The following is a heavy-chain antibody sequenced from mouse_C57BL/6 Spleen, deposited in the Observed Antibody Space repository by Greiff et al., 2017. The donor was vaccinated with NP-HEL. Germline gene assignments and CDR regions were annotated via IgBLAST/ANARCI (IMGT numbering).Heavy chain of an antibody. CDR2: INPYNGGT. D-gene: IGHD1-1*01. Sequence: VQLQQSGPVLVKPGASVKMSCKASGYTFTDYYMNWVKQSHGKSLEWIGVINPYNGGTSYNQKFKGKATLTVDKSSSTAYMELNSLTSEDSAVYYCANNYYGSSWYFDVWGTGTTVTVSS. J-gene: IGHJ1*03. CDR1: GYTFTDYY. CDR3: ANNYYGSSWYFDV. V-gene: IGHV1-19*01.